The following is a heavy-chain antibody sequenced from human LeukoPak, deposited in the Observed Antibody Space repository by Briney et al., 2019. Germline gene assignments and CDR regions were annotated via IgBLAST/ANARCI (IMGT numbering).Heavy chain of an antibody. V-gene: IGHV4-34*01. CDR3: ARTCSGYYPYYFDY. CDR1: GGSFSGYY. Sequence: PSETLSLTCAVYGGSFSGYYWSWIRQPPGKGLEWIGEINHSGSTNYNPSLKSRVTISVDTSKNQFSLKLSSVTAADTAVYYCARTCSGYYPYYFDYWGQGTLVTVSS. J-gene: IGHJ4*02. CDR2: INHSGST. D-gene: IGHD3-22*01.